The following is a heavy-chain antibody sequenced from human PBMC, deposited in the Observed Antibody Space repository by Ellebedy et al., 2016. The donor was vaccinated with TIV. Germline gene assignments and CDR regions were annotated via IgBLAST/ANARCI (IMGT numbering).Heavy chain of an antibody. V-gene: IGHV3-23*01. CDR2: ISGSGRST. J-gene: IGHJ4*02. D-gene: IGHD3-16*01. CDR3: AKAPYDYVWGSYSQIDY. Sequence: GESLKISCAASGFTFSNYAMSWVRQAPGKGLEWVSAISGSGRSTFYADSVKGRFTISRDNSKNTLYLQMNSLRAEDTAVYYCAKAPYDYVWGSYSQIDYWGQGTLVTVSS. CDR1: GFTFSNYA.